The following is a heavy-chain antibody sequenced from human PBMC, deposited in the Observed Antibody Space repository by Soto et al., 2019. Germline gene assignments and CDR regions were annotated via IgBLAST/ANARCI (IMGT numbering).Heavy chain of an antibody. J-gene: IGHJ4*02. V-gene: IGHV3-23*01. CDR2: ISDDGDST. CDR1: GFTFSDNA. CDR3: ARVRYSAYGGYYFDY. D-gene: IGHD5-12*01. Sequence: EVQLLESGGGLVQPGGSLRLSCGASGFTFSDNAMTWVRQAPGKGLEWVSSISDDGDSTYYADSVKGRFAVSRDNSKNTLFLHMNSLGAEDTAVYYCARVRYSAYGGYYFDYWGQGTLVTVSS.